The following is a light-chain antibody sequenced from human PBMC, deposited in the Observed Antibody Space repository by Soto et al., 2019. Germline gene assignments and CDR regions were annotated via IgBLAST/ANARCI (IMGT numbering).Light chain of an antibody. V-gene: IGLV2-18*02. CDR1: TSDVGSYNR. CDR3: DSYTTSSTYV. Sequence: QSVLTQPPSVSGSPGQSLTISCTGTTSDVGSYNRVSWYQQTPGAAPKLIIYDVGSRPSGVPDRFSGSKSGNTASRTISGLQAEDEADYYCDSYTTSSTYVFGTGTKLTVL. CDR2: DVG. J-gene: IGLJ1*01.